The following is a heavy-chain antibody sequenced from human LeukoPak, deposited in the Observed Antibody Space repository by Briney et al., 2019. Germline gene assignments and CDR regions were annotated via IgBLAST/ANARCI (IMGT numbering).Heavy chain of an antibody. V-gene: IGHV1-2*02. CDR3: ARDPKSQLLLDY. Sequence: ASVKVSCKASGYTFTGYYMHWVRQAPGQGLEWMGWINPYSGAINYAQKFQGRVTLTRDTSINTAYMELSRLTSGDTAVYYCARDPKSQLLLDYWGQGTLVTVSS. J-gene: IGHJ4*02. CDR1: GYTFTGYY. CDR2: INPYSGAI. D-gene: IGHD2-2*01.